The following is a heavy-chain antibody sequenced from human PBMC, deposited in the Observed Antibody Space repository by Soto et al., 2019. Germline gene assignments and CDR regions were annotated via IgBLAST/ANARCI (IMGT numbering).Heavy chain of an antibody. Sequence: GGSLRLSCAASGFTFSDYYMSWIRQAPGKGLEWVSSISNSGDTIFYAGSVKGRFTISRDNVKNSLYLQMNSLRAEDTAVYYCARRGAYCDNWGQGTLVTVSS. D-gene: IGHD3-16*01. CDR3: ARRGAYCDN. V-gene: IGHV3-11*01. CDR1: GFTFSDYY. CDR2: ISNSGDTI. J-gene: IGHJ4*02.